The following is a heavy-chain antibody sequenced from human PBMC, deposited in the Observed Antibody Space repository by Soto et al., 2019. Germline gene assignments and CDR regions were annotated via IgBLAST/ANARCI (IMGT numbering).Heavy chain of an antibody. Sequence: ASVKVSCKASGYTFTSYDINWARQATGQGLEWMGWMNPNSGNTGYAQKFQGRVTMTRNTSISTTYMELSSLRTEDKAVYYCRIASYYYDSSGYYYEFDYWGQGTLVTVSS. J-gene: IGHJ4*02. D-gene: IGHD3-22*01. CDR2: MNPNSGNT. CDR3: RIASYYYDSSGYYYEFDY. CDR1: GYTFTSYD. V-gene: IGHV1-8*01.